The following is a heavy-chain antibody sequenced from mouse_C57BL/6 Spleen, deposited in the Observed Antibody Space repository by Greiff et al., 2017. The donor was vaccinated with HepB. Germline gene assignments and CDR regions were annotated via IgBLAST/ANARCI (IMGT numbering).Heavy chain of an antibody. D-gene: IGHD2-4*01. Sequence: QVQLKEPGAELVKPGASVKLSCKASGYTFTSYWMHWVKQRPGQGLEWIGMIHPNSGSTNYNEKFKSKATLTVDKSSSTAYMQLSSLTSEDSAVYYCARMIRVYFDYWGQGTTLTVSS. CDR1: GYTFTSYW. J-gene: IGHJ2*01. CDR2: IHPNSGST. V-gene: IGHV1-64*01. CDR3: ARMIRVYFDY.